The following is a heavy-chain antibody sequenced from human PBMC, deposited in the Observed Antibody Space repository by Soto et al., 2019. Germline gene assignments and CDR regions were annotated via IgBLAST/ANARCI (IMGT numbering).Heavy chain of an antibody. D-gene: IGHD2-15*01. V-gene: IGHV3-23*01. CDR1: GFTFSSYA. J-gene: IGHJ6*03. CDR3: AKGYCSGGSCWPMDYYYYYMDI. CDR2: ISGSGGST. Sequence: PGGSLRLSCAASGFTFSSYAMSWVRQAPGKGLEWVSAISGSGGSTYYADSVKGRFTISRDNSKNTLYLQMNSLRAEDTAVYYCAKGYCSGGSCWPMDYYYYYMDIWGKGTTVTVSS.